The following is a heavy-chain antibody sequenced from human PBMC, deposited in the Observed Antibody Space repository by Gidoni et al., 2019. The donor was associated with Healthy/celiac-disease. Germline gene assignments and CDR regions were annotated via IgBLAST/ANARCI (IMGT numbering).Heavy chain of an antibody. J-gene: IGHJ1*01. CDR2: ISSNGGST. Sequence: EVQLVESGGGLVQPGGSLRLSCSASGFPFSSYAMHWVRQAPGKGLEYVSAISSNGGSTYYADSVKGRFTISRDNSKNTLYLQMSSLRAEDTAVYYCVKAYPYSSGNYFQHWGQGTLVTVSS. CDR1: GFPFSSYA. D-gene: IGHD6-19*01. CDR3: VKAYPYSSGNYFQH. V-gene: IGHV3-64D*08.